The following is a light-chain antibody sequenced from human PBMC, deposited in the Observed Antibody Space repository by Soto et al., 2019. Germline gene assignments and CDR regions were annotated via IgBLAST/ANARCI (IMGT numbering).Light chain of an antibody. J-gene: IGKJ1*01. CDR3: HQSSHSPRT. V-gene: IGKV3-20*01. CDR1: QSLSSNY. CDR2: GAS. Sequence: EIVLTQSPGTLSLSPGERATLSCRASQSLSSNYLAWYQQRPGQSPRLLVYGASSRATGIPDRFSGSGFGTDFALTISRLEPEDSAVYYCHQSSHSPRTFGQVTKVEIK.